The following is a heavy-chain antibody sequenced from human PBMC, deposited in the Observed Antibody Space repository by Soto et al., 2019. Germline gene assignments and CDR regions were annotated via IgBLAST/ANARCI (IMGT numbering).Heavy chain of an antibody. D-gene: IGHD1-26*01. J-gene: IGHJ4*02. CDR1: GFTFNSYV. CDR2: IWYDGNNK. V-gene: IGHV3-33*01. Sequence: QVQLVESGGGVVQPGRSLRLSCAASGFTFNSYVMHWVRQAPGKGLEWVAVIWYDGNNKYYADSMKGRFTISRDNSKKTLYVQMNSLRAKGPVVYFCARGLHRWGCGSSYLHYWGQGTLVTVSS. CDR3: ARGLHRWGCGSSYLHY.